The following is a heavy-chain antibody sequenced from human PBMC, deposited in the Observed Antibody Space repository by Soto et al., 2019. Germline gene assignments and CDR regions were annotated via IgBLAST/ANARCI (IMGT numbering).Heavy chain of an antibody. CDR2: INPNSGGT. V-gene: IGHV1-2*04. CDR1: GYTFTDYY. Sequence: QVQLVQSGAEVKKPGASVKVSCKASGYTFTDYYMHWVRQAPGQGLEWLGWINPNSGGTNYAQKYQGWVTMTRDTSISTAYMELSRLTSDDTAVYYCARGGKQFGELQSDLWGRGTLVTVSS. CDR3: ARGGKQFGELQSDL. D-gene: IGHD3-10*01. J-gene: IGHJ2*01.